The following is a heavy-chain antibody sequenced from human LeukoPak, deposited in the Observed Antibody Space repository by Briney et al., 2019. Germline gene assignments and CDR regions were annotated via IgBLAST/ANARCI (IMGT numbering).Heavy chain of an antibody. Sequence: SETLSLTCTVSGGSISSYYWSWIRQPPGKGLEWIGYIYYSGSTNYNPSLKSRVTISVDTSKNQFSLKLSSVSAADTAVYYCASGGFGELFPSHHDAFDIWGQGTMVTVSS. V-gene: IGHV4-59*01. J-gene: IGHJ3*02. CDR1: GGSISSYY. CDR3: ASGGFGELFPSHHDAFDI. D-gene: IGHD3-10*01. CDR2: IYYSGST.